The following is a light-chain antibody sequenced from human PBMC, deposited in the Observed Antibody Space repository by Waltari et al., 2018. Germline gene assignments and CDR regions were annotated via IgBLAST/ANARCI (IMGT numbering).Light chain of an antibody. J-gene: IGKJ1*01. CDR3: QQYNNWPLWT. V-gene: IGKV3-15*01. CDR1: KSVSSN. CDR2: GAS. Sequence: EIVMTQSPATLSVSPGERATLSCRASKSVSSNLAWYQQKPGQAPRLLIYGASTRANGIPARFSGSGSGTEFTLTISSLQSEDFAVYYCQQYNNWPLWTFGQGTKVEIK.